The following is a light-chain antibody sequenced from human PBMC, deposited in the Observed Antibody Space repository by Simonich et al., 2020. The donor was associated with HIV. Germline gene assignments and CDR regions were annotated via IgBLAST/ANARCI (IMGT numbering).Light chain of an antibody. Sequence: EIVLTQSPGTLSLSPGEGATLSCRASQSVSSTYLAWYQQKPGLAPKLLIYEASNRATGIPDRFSGSGSGTDFTLTISRLEPEDFAVYYCQQYGSSPLTFGGGTKVEIK. V-gene: IGKV3D-20*01. CDR1: QSVSSTY. CDR2: EAS. CDR3: QQYGSSPLT. J-gene: IGKJ4*01.